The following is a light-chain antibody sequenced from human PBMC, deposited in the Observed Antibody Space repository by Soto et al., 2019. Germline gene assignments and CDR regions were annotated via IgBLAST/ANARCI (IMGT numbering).Light chain of an antibody. Sequence: QSALTQPASVSGSPGQSITISCTGTSSDVGGYNYDSWYQQHPGKAPKLMIYEVSTRPSGVSNRFSGSKSGNTASLTISGLQAQDEADYYCSSYTSSSTLVFGTGTKLTVL. J-gene: IGLJ1*01. CDR1: SSDVGGYNY. V-gene: IGLV2-14*01. CDR3: SSYTSSSTLV. CDR2: EVS.